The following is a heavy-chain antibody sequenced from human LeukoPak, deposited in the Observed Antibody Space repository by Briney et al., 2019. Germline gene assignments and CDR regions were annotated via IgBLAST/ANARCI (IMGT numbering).Heavy chain of an antibody. J-gene: IGHJ5*02. CDR1: GFTFNSYW. CDR2: IGTAGDT. D-gene: IGHD3-10*01. V-gene: IGHV3-13*04. CDR3: ARGMVRGVITPPFDP. Sequence: GGSLRLSCAASGFTFNSYWMHWIRQATGKGLEWVSAIGTAGDTYYPGSVKGRFTISRENAKNSLYLQMNSLRAGDTAVYYCARGMVRGVITPPFDPWGQGTLVTVSS.